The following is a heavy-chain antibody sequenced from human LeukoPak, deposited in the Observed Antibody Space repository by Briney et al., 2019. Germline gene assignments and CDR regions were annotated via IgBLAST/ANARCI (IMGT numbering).Heavy chain of an antibody. V-gene: IGHV3-53*01. D-gene: IGHD6-13*01. J-gene: IGHJ4*02. CDR2: IYSGGST. Sequence: GGSLRLSCAASGFTVSSNYMSWVRQAPGKGLEWVSVIYSGGSTYYADSVKGRFTISRDNSKNTLYLQMNSLRAEDTAVYYCVRDPGSSWYQADYWGQGTLVTVSS. CDR3: VRDPGSSWYQADY. CDR1: GFTVSSNY.